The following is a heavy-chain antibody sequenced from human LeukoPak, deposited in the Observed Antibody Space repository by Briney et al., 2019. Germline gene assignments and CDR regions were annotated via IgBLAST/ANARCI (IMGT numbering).Heavy chain of an antibody. Sequence: PGGSLRLSCAASGFTFSSYAMSWVRQAPGKGLEWVSGINGSGGRTYYADSVKGRFTISRDNSKNTLYLQMNSLRAEDTADYYCAKSGYCGGDCYSKDLDYWGQGTLLTVSS. CDR3: AKSGYCGGDCYSKDLDY. V-gene: IGHV3-23*01. CDR2: INGSGGRT. D-gene: IGHD2-21*02. CDR1: GFTFSSYA. J-gene: IGHJ4*02.